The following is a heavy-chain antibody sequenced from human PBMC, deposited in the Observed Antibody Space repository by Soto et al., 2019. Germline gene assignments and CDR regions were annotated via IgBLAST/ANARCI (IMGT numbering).Heavy chain of an antibody. CDR1: GGSISTYY. CDR2: LYYGGST. J-gene: IGHJ2*01. V-gene: IGHV4-59*01. Sequence: PSETLSLTWTVSGGSISTYYWNWIRQLPGKGLEWIGYLYYGGSTNYNPSLESRFTRSLDTSKNQISLNLSAVTAADTDVYYCARGRNDYIENYVDRWGRGSLVTVSS. D-gene: IGHD4-4*01. CDR3: ARGRNDYIENYVDR.